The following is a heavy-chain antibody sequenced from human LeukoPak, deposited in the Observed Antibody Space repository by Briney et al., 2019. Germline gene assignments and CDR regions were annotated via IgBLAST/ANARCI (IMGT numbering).Heavy chain of an antibody. V-gene: IGHV1-46*01. CDR2: INPSGGST. J-gene: IGHJ6*02. CDR3: AREPILRFLEWPPPAPYYYYGMDV. D-gene: IGHD3-3*01. Sequence: GASVKVSCKASGYTFTSYYMHWVRQAPGQGLEWMGIINPSGGSTSYAQKFQGRVTMTRDTSTSTVYMELSSLRSEDTAVYYCAREPILRFLEWPPPAPYYYYGMDVWGQGTTVTVSS. CDR1: GYTFTSYY.